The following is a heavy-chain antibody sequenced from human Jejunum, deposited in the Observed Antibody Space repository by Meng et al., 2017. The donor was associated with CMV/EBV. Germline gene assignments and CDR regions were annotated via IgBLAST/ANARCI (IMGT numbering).Heavy chain of an antibody. J-gene: IGHJ4*02. V-gene: IGHV4-4*03. CDR1: GGPMGSTNL. CDR2: IYHSGST. CDR3: ARADKVRFDY. Sequence: QAQVERWGPAPGEAPGAPSLACPASGGPMGSTNLVSLVRQPPGKGLEWIGEIYHSGSTNYNPSLKSRVSISVDKSKNQFSLKLSSVTAADTAVYYCARADKVRFDYWGQGTLVTSPQ.